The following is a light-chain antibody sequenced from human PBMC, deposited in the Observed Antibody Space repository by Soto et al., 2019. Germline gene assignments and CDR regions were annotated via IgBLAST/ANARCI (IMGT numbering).Light chain of an antibody. J-gene: IGLJ2*01. CDR1: SSDVVGYNY. V-gene: IGLV2-14*01. CDR2: DVS. Sequence: QSVRTQPASVSGSPGQSITISCTGTSSDVVGYNYVSWYQQHPGKAPKLMIYDVSNRPSGVSNRFYGSKSGNTASLTISGLQAEDEADYYCSSFTSSSTLVFGGGPKVTVL. CDR3: SSFTSSSTLV.